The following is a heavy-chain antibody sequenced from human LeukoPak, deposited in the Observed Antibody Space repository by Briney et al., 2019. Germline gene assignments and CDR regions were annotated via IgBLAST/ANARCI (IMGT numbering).Heavy chain of an antibody. V-gene: IGHV1-18*03. CDR3: AREMPAYYYGSGSYLHDAFDI. J-gene: IGHJ3*02. CDR2: ISAYNGNT. D-gene: IGHD3-10*01. CDR1: GYTFTSYG. Sequence: ASVKVSFKASGYTFTSYGISWVRQAPGQGLEWMGWISAYNGNTNYAQKLQGRVTMTTDTSTSTAYMELRSLRSDDMAVYYCAREMPAYYYGSGSYLHDAFDIWGQGTMVTVSS.